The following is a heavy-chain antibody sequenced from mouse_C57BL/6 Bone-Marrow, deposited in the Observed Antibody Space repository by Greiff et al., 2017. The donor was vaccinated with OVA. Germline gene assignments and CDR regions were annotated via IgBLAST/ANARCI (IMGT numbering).Heavy chain of an antibody. V-gene: IGHV1-50*01. J-gene: IGHJ3*01. CDR3: ARGVPPFAY. Sequence: QVQLQQSGAELVKPGASVKLSCKASGYTFTSYWMQWVKQRPGQGLEWIGEIDPSDSYTNYNQKFKGKATLTVDTSSSTAYMQLSSLTSEDSAVYYCARGVPPFAYWGQGTLVTVSA. CDR1: GYTFTSYW. CDR2: IDPSDSYT.